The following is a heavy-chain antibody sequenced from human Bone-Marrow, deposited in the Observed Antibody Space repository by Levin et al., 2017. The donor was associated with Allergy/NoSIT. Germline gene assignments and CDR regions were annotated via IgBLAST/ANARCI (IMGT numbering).Heavy chain of an antibody. V-gene: IGHV1-8*01. Sequence: VASVKVSCKTSGYTFTSYNVYRVRQAPGQGLEWMGYINPNSGNTGYAQKFQGRVSMTRNSSISTAYMELSGLKFEDTAIYYCARGDCYSGSCYGPDWLDPWGQGTQVTVSS. D-gene: IGHD2/OR15-2a*01. J-gene: IGHJ5*02. CDR1: GYTFTSYN. CDR2: INPNSGNT. CDR3: ARGDCYSGSCYGPDWLDP.